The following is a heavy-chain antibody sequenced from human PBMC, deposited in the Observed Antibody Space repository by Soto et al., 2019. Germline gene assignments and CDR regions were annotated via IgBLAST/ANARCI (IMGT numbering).Heavy chain of an antibody. CDR3: ARDYYCSSTSCYSWQQLAPDY. V-gene: IGHV1-46*01. J-gene: IGHJ4*02. CDR2: INPSGGST. Sequence: ASVKVSCKASGYTFTSYYMHWVRQAPGQGLEWMGIINPSGGSTSYAQKFQGRVTMTRDTSTSTVYMELSSLRSGDTAVYYCARDYYCSSTSCYSWQQLAPDYWGQGTLVTVSS. CDR1: GYTFTSYY. D-gene: IGHD2-2*01.